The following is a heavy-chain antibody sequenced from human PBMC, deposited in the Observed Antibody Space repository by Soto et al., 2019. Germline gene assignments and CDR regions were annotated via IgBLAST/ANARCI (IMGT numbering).Heavy chain of an antibody. J-gene: IGHJ5*02. V-gene: IGHV1-18*01. CDR3: ARVVPGAEAWFGP. D-gene: IGHD2-2*01. CDR2: ISLYSDGT. CDR1: GYTFSNYG. Sequence: VASGKVSCKTSGYTFSNYGITWVRQAPGQPLEWLGWISLYSDGTNYAQKFQGRVSMTTDTSTTTAYMELRSLRSDDTAVYYCARVVPGAEAWFGPWGQGTLVPVSP.